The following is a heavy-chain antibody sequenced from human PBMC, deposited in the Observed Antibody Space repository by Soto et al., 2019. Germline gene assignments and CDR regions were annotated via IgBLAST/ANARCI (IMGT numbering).Heavy chain of an antibody. CDR2: IYNDGSYT. J-gene: IGHJ4*02. CDR1: GFIFKMYW. V-gene: IGHV3-74*01. D-gene: IGHD3-10*01. CDR3: TRGPRPISTGTGAY. Sequence: GGSLRLSCAASGFIFKMYWMHWVRQSPGKGLVWISRIYNDGSYTDYADSVKGRFTISRDNVNDTLYLQMNNLRAEDSGLYYCTRGPRPISTGTGAYWGQGTQVTVSS.